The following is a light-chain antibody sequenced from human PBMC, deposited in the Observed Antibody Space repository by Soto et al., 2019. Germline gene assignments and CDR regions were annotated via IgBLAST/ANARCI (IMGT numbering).Light chain of an antibody. CDR2: GVT. CDR3: NSYTNSNTLPV. J-gene: IGLJ1*01. CDR1: SGDFGGYNY. Sequence: QSVRTQPASVSGSPGQSITISCTGASGDFGGYNYVSWYQQHPGKAPQLLIYGVTNRPSGVSNRFSGSKSGNTASLTISGLQADDEAEYYCNSYTNSNTLPVFGTGTKVTVL. V-gene: IGLV2-14*03.